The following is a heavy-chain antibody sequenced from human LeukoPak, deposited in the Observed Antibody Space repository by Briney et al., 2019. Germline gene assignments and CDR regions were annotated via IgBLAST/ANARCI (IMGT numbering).Heavy chain of an antibody. CDR1: GFTVSSNY. J-gene: IGHJ6*02. CDR2: IYSGGST. Sequence: GGSLRLSCAASGFTVSSNYMSWVRQAPGKGLEWVSVIYSGGSTYYADSVKGRFTISGHNSKNTLYLQMNSLRAEDTAVYYRARVRPGYGMDVWGQGTTVTVSS. V-gene: IGHV3-53*04. CDR3: ARVRPGYGMDV.